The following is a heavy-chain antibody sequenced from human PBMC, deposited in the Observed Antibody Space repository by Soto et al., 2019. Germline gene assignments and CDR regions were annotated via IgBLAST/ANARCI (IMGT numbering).Heavy chain of an antibody. J-gene: IGHJ3*02. Sequence: QVQLVESGGGVVQPGRSLRLSCAASGFTFSSYGMHWVRQAPGKGLEWVAVISYDGSNKYYADSVKGRFTISRDNSKNTLYLQMNSLRAEDTAVYYCANLMITFGGSHEAFDIWGQGTMVTVSS. CDR2: ISYDGSNK. D-gene: IGHD3-16*01. CDR1: GFTFSSYG. CDR3: ANLMITFGGSHEAFDI. V-gene: IGHV3-30*18.